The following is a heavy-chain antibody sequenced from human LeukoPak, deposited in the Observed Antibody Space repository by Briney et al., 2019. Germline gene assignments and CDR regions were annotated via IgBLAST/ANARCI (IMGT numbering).Heavy chain of an antibody. CDR2: IWYDGSNK. Sequence: GGSLRLSCAASGFTFSSYGMHWVRQAPGKGLEWVAVIWYDGSNKYYADSVKGRFTISRDNSKNTLYLQMNSLRAEDTAVYYCARSVTMIVVAPGYWVQGTLVTVSS. J-gene: IGHJ4*02. D-gene: IGHD3-22*01. V-gene: IGHV3-33*01. CDR3: ARSVTMIVVAPGY. CDR1: GFTFSSYG.